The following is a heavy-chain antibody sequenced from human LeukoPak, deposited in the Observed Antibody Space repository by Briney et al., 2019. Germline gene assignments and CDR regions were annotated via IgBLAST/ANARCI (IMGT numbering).Heavy chain of an antibody. J-gene: IGHJ4*02. CDR3: AAGYCSGGSCYGFVDY. Sequence: GSLRLSCVASGFSFSSYAMSWVRQAPGEWLEWVSASSGSGGSTYYADSVKGRFTNSRDNSKNTPYLQMNSLRAEDTAVYYCAAGYCSGGSCYGFVDYWGQGTLVTVSS. CDR2: SSGSGGST. D-gene: IGHD2-15*01. CDR1: GFSFSSYA. V-gene: IGHV3-23*01.